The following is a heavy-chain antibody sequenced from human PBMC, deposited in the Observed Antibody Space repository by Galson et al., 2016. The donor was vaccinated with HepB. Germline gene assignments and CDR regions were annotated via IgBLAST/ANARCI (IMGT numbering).Heavy chain of an antibody. J-gene: IGHJ1*01. Sequence: SVKVSCKASGGTFNSYAISWVRQAPGQGLEWMGGIIPILGIASYAQKFQGRVTITADTSTTTAYMDLSSLKSDATALYYCAGNLHSSGYSSSDYFHYWGQGTWSTVSS. D-gene: IGHD6-19*01. CDR2: IIPILGIA. V-gene: IGHV1-69*10. CDR1: GGTFNSYA. CDR3: AGNLHSSGYSSSDYFHY.